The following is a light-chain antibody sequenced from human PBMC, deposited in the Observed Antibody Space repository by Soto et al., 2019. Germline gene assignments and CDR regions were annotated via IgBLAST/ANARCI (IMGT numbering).Light chain of an antibody. V-gene: IGKV1-5*01. J-gene: IGKJ4*01. CDR1: QSISSW. CDR2: DAS. CDR3: QQYNSYLT. Sequence: DIPMTQSPSTLSASVGARVTITCRASQSISSWLAWYQQKPGKAPKLLIYDASSLESGVPSRFSGSGSGTEFTLTIRSLQPDDFATYYCQQYNSYLTFGGGTKVEIK.